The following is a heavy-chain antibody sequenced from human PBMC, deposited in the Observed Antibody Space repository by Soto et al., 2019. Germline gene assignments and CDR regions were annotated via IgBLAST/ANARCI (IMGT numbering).Heavy chain of an antibody. V-gene: IGHV3-21*01. CDR3: ASSVPAHAFDI. CDR2: ISSRSDYI. CDR1: GFSFSSYS. Sequence: EVPLVESGGGLVKPGGSLRLSCAASGFSFSSYSMIWVRQGPGKGLEWVSSISSRSDYIFYADSVKGRFTISRDNAKNSLYLQMNSLTAEDTAVYYCASSVPAHAFDIWGQGTMVAVSS. J-gene: IGHJ3*02. D-gene: IGHD2-2*01.